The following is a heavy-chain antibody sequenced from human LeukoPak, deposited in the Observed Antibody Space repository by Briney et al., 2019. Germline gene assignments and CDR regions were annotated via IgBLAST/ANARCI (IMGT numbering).Heavy chain of an antibody. J-gene: IGHJ4*02. CDR2: VHVSETT. Sequence: NSSDTLSLTCTVSGGSISGYYWHWIRQPAGKGLEWIGRVHVSETTIYNPSLKSRVSMSVDTSNNDYSLNLSSVTAADTAVHYCARGYRISEIRFFEWLLDYWGQGYLVAVSS. CDR1: GGSISGYY. CDR3: ARGYRISEIRFFEWLLDY. D-gene: IGHD3-3*01. V-gene: IGHV4-4*07.